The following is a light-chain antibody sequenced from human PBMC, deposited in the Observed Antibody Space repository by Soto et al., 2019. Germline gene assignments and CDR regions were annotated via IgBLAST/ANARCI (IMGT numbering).Light chain of an antibody. Sequence: DIQMTQSPSSLSASVGDSVTITCRASQDISNYLAWYQQKPGKVPKLLIYTASTLYSGVPSRFSGSGSGTDFTLTIDSLQPEDVATYYCQYFRGVPKTFGPGTKVHIK. CDR3: QYFRGVPKT. CDR2: TAS. J-gene: IGKJ3*01. V-gene: IGKV1-27*01. CDR1: QDISNY.